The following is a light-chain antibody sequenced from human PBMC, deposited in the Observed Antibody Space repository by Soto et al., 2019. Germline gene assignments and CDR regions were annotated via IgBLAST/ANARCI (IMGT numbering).Light chain of an antibody. CDR3: QQSYSTPRGLT. Sequence: DIQMTQSPSSLSASVGDRVTITCRASQRINNYLNWYQQKPGKAPNLLIYAASSLQSGVPSRFSGSGSGTDFTLTISSLQPEDFATYYCQQSYSTPRGLTFGGGNKVDIK. CDR1: QRINNY. CDR2: AAS. J-gene: IGKJ4*01. V-gene: IGKV1-39*01.